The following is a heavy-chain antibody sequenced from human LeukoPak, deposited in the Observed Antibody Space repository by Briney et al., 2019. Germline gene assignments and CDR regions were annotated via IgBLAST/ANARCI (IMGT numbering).Heavy chain of an antibody. CDR3: ARDGYSSSRGIDY. Sequence: GASVKVSRKXSGYTFTGYYMHWVRQAPGQGLEWMGWINPNSGGTNYAQKFQGRVTMTRDTSISTAYMELSRLRSDDTAVYYCARDGYSSSRGIDYWGQGTLVTVSS. CDR2: INPNSGGT. V-gene: IGHV1-2*02. J-gene: IGHJ4*02. D-gene: IGHD6-13*01. CDR1: GYTFTGYY.